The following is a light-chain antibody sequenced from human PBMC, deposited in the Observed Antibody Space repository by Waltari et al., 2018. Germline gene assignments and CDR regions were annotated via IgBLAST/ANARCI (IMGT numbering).Light chain of an antibody. Sequence: EIVLTQSPATLSLSPGERATLSCRASPSVSSYLAWYQQKPGPSPRLLIYDAPNRATGIPARFSGSGSGNDFTHTISRLEPEDFAVYYCQQRSNWPLTFGGGAKVEIK. V-gene: IGKV3-11*01. J-gene: IGKJ4*01. CDR1: PSVSSY. CDR2: DAP. CDR3: QQRSNWPLT.